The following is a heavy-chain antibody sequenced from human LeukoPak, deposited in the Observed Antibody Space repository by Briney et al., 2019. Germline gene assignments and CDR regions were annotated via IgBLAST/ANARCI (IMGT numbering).Heavy chain of an antibody. CDR2: ISFDANNK. V-gene: IGHV3-30*03. J-gene: IGHJ6*03. CDR1: GFTFSTYG. Sequence: GGSLRLSCAASGFTFSTYGMHWVRQAPGKGLEWVAVISFDANNKFYADSVKGRFTISRDNSKNTLYLQMNSLRPEDTAVYYCARGVPKTSYYYYYMDVWGKGTTVTVSS. D-gene: IGHD4-11*01. CDR3: ARGVPKTSYYYYYMDV.